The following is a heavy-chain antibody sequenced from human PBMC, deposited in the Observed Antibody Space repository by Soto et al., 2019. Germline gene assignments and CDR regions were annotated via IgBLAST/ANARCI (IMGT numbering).Heavy chain of an antibody. CDR3: ARDFRVGATPDAFDI. CDR1: GYTFTSYY. D-gene: IGHD1-26*01. Sequence: ASVKVSCKASGYTFTSYYMHWVRQAPGQGLEWMGWISAYNGNTNYAQKLQGRVTMTTDTSTSTAYMELRSLRSDDTAVYYCARDFRVGATPDAFDIWGQGTMVTVSS. CDR2: ISAYNGNT. J-gene: IGHJ3*02. V-gene: IGHV1-18*04.